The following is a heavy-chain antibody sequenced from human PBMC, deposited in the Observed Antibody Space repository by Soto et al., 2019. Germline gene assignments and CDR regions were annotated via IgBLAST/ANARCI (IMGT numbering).Heavy chain of an antibody. V-gene: IGHV1-18*04. J-gene: IGHJ5*02. CDR2: ISGYDGKT. CDR3: ERDFMYTSSPDSWFDP. CDR1: GFNFISYG. Sequence: QVLLVQSGGEVKKPGASVKVSCKASGFNFISYGINWVRQAPGQGLEWMGWISGYDGKTVYAHSVQDRVPMTTDATTRTAYMELRGRRSADTAIYYCERDFMYTSSPDSWFDPWGQGTLVTVTS. D-gene: IGHD6-6*01.